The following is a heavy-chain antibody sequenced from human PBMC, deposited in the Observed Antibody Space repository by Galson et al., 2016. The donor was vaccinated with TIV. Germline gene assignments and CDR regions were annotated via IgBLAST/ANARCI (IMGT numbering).Heavy chain of an antibody. J-gene: IGHJ3*02. V-gene: IGHV3-74*01. CDR1: GFTFSSYW. Sequence: SLRLSCAASGFTFSSYWMHWVRQVPGKELVWVSRINTAGSVTNYADSVKGRFTISRDNDKNTVYLEMKSLRADDSAVYYCAGSWFGAEFDIWGQGTMVTVSS. D-gene: IGHD6-13*01. CDR2: INTAGSVT. CDR3: AGSWFGAEFDI.